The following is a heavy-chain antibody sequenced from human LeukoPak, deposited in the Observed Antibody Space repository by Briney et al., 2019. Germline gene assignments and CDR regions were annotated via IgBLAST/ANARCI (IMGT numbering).Heavy chain of an antibody. CDR1: GGSISSASYY. J-gene: IGHJ4*02. V-gene: IGHV4-61*02. CDR3: ATDKYGDFGYSFDY. D-gene: IGHD4-17*01. Sequence: PSETLSLTCTVSGGSISSASYYWTWTRQPAGKGLEWIGRIDTSGTDYNTSLKSRVTISLDTSKNQFSLILSSVTAADTAVYYCATDKYGDFGYSFDYWGQGTLVTVSS. CDR2: IDTSGT.